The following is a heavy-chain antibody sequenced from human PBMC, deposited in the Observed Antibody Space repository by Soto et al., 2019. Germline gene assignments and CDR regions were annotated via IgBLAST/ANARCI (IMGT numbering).Heavy chain of an antibody. CDR3: ARVRYGGNLLDP. V-gene: IGHV1-69*06. CDR2: IIPIFGTA. J-gene: IGHJ5*02. CDR1: GGTFSSYA. Sequence: SVKVSCKASGGTFSSYAISWVRQAPGQGLEWMGGIIPIFGTANYAQKFQGRVTITADKSTSTAYMELSSLRSEDTAVYYCARVRYGGNLLDPWGQGTLVTVSS. D-gene: IGHD2-15*01.